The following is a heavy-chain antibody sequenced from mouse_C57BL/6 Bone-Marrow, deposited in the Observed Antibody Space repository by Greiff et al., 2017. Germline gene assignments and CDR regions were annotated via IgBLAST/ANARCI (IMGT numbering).Heavy chain of an antibody. CDR2: INPNNGGT. CDR1: GYTFTDYN. D-gene: IGHD1-1*01. J-gene: IGHJ2*01. CDR3: DIYYCGSCFDY. Sequence: VQLQQSGPELVKPGASVKIPCKASGYTFTDYNMDWVKQSHGQSLEWIGNINPNNGGTIYNQKFKGKATLTVDKSSSTAYMEHRSLTSEDTAVYDVDIYYCGSCFDYWGQGTTLTVSS. V-gene: IGHV1-18*01.